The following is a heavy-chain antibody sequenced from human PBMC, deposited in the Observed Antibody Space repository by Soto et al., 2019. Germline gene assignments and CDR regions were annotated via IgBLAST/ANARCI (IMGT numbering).Heavy chain of an antibody. CDR3: ARSIDP. J-gene: IGHJ5*02. CDR2: IYYSGST. V-gene: IGHV4-59*12. Sequence: SETLSLTCTVSGGSISSYYWSWIRQPPGKGLEWIGYIYYSGSTYYNPSLKSRVTISVDTSKNQFSLKLSSVTAAGTAVYYCARSIDPWGQGTLVTVSS. CDR1: GGSISSYY.